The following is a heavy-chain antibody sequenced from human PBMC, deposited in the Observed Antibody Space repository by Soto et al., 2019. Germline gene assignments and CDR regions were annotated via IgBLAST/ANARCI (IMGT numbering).Heavy chain of an antibody. Sequence: ATLSLTCTVSGGCISSYFWSWIRQPPGKGLEWIGYIYYSGSTNYNPSLKSRVTISVDTSKNQFSLKLSSVTAADTAVYYCQRSLTYMLNWFDPWGPGILLTVFS. D-gene: IGHD2-8*01. J-gene: IGHJ5*02. V-gene: IGHV4-59*01. CDR2: IYYSGST. CDR3: QRSLTYMLNWFDP. CDR1: GGCISSYF.